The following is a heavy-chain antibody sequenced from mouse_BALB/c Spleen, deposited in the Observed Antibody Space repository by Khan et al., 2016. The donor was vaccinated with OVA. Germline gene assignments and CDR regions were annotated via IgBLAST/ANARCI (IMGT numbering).Heavy chain of an antibody. Sequence: QVQLQQSGAELVRPGVSVKIFCKGSGYTFTDFAMHWGKQSHAKSPGWPGVISTYLGDADYNQKFKGKATMTVDKSSSTAYMELARLTAEDSAIYYCARGSGNSRFAYWGQGTLVTVSA. V-gene: IGHV1S137*01. CDR2: ISTYLGDA. D-gene: IGHD1-3*01. CDR1: GYTFTDFA. J-gene: IGHJ3*01. CDR3: ARGSGNSRFAY.